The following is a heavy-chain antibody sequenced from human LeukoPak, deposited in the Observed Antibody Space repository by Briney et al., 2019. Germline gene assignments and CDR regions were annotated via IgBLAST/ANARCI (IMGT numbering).Heavy chain of an antibody. CDR3: AKPKDNSLYCFDY. CDR1: EFTFRSYA. CDR2: ISGSGGST. V-gene: IGHV3-23*01. D-gene: IGHD1-20*01. Sequence: PGGSLRLSCAASEFTFRSYAMSWVRQAGGKGLEWVSAISGSGGSTYYADSVKGRFTISRDNSKNTLYLQMSSLRAEDTAVYYCAKPKDNSLYCFDYWGQGTLVTVSS. J-gene: IGHJ4*02.